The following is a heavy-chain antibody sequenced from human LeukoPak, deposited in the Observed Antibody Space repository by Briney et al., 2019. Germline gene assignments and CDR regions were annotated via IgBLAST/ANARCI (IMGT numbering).Heavy chain of an antibody. Sequence: PGGSLRLSCAASGFTFSSYGMHWVRQAPGKGLEWVAVIWNDGSNKHYADSVKGRFTISRDNSKNTLYLQMNSLRAEDTAVYYCARDVGYGSNWFDPWGQGTLVTVSS. CDR1: GFTFSSYG. D-gene: IGHD3-10*01. V-gene: IGHV3-33*01. CDR3: ARDVGYGSNWFDP. J-gene: IGHJ5*02. CDR2: IWNDGSNK.